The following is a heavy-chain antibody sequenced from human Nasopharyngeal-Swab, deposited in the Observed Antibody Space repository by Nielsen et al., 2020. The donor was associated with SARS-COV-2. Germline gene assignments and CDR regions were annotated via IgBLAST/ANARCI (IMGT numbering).Heavy chain of an antibody. V-gene: IGHV3-64D*06. J-gene: IGHJ4*02. D-gene: IGHD6-19*01. CDR1: GFTFSSYA. CDR2: ISSNGGST. CDR3: VVSPRSGCRRCYFDY. Sequence: GGSLRLSCSASGFTFSSYAMPWVRQAPGKGLEYVSAISSNGGSTYYADSVKGRFTISRDNSKNTLYLQMSSLRAEDTAVYYCVVSPRSGCRRCYFDYRGQGTLVTVSS.